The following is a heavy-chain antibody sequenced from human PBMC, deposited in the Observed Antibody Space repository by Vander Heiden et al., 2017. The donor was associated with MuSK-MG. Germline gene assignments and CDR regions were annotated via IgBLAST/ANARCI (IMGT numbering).Heavy chain of an antibody. CDR1: GFTFSSYA. D-gene: IGHD3-22*01. J-gene: IGHJ4*02. CDR3: AEEADYDTSMGY. Sequence: EVQLLESGGGLVQPGGSLRLSCAASGFTFSSYAMSWVRQAPGKGLEWVSAISGSGGSTYDADAVKGRFTISRDNSKKTRYLKMKRMRAEDTAVYYFAEEADYDTSMGYWCQGTMVTVSS. CDR2: ISGSGGST. V-gene: IGHV3-23*01.